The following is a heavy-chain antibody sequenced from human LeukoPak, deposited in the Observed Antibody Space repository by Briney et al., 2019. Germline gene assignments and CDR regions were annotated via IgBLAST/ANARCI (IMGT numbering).Heavy chain of an antibody. J-gene: IGHJ4*02. CDR1: GYTFINYY. D-gene: IGHD5-18*01. V-gene: IGHV1-46*01. CDR2: INPSGGTT. Sequence: GASAKVSCKASGYTFINYYMHWVRQAPGQGLEWMGIINPSGGTTSYAQNFQGRVTMTRDTSTSTVYMELSSLRSEDTAVYYCAREIGPRQLHLWGSAFDYWGQGTLVTVSS. CDR3: AREIGPRQLHLWGSAFDY.